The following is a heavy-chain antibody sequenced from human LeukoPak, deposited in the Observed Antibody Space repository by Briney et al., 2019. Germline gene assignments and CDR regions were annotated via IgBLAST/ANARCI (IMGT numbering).Heavy chain of an antibody. CDR3: ARVGRVRVSWFYY. Sequence: ASVKVSCKASGYTFSGYYIFWVRRAPGQGLEWMGWINPSGGSTSYAQKFQGRVTMTRDTSTSTVYMELSSLRSEDTAVYYCARVGRVRVSWFYYWGQGTLVTVSS. CDR2: INPSGGST. D-gene: IGHD3-10*01. CDR1: GYTFSGYY. V-gene: IGHV1-46*01. J-gene: IGHJ4*02.